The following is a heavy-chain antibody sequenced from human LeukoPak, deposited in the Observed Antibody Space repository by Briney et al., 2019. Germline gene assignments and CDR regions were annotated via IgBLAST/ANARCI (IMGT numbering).Heavy chain of an antibody. V-gene: IGHV4-59*12. Sequence: SETLSLTCTVSGGSISSYYWNWIRQPPGKGLEWIGYIYYSGSTNYNPSLKSRVTISVDTSKNQFSLKLSSVTAADTAVYYCARVGTSHPDYWGQGTLVTVSS. D-gene: IGHD2-2*01. CDR3: ARVGTSHPDY. CDR2: IYYSGST. CDR1: GGSISSYY. J-gene: IGHJ4*02.